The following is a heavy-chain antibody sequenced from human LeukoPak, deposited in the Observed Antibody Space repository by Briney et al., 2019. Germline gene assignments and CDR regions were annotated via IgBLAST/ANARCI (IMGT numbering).Heavy chain of an antibody. CDR1: GGSIGSTNYY. V-gene: IGHV4-39*01. Sequence: KTSETLSLTCTVSGGSIGSTNYYWGWIRQPPGKGLEWIGSIYYSENTYYNPSLKSRVTISLDRSKNQFSLKLSSVIAADTAVYYCASERGAYYDVLTGPFDYWGQGILVTVSS. J-gene: IGHJ4*02. CDR3: ASERGAYYDVLTGPFDY. CDR2: IYYSENT. D-gene: IGHD3-9*01.